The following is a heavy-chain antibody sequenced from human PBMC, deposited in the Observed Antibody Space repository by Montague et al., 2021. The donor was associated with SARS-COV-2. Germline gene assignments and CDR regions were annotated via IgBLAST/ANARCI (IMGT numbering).Heavy chain of an antibody. CDR1: GGSISSYY. J-gene: IGHJ6*02. Sequence: ETLSLTCTVSGGSISSYYWSWIRQSPGKGLEWIGYIYYSGSTNYNPSLKSRVTISVDTSKNQFSLKLSSVTAADTAVYYCARGIAAHGFYYYGMDVWGQGTTVTVSS. CDR3: ARGIAAHGFYYYGMDV. D-gene: IGHD6-25*01. CDR2: IYYSGST. V-gene: IGHV4-59*01.